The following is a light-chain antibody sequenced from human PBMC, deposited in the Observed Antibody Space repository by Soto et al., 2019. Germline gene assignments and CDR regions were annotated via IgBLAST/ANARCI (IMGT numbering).Light chain of an antibody. Sequence: EIVLTQSPATLSLSPGERATVSCRSSQNVYFYLAWYQQKPGQAPRLLIYDASNRATGIPTRFSGSGSGTDFTLTISRLEPEDFAFYYCQQRTDWRLTFGGGTKGEVK. CDR2: DAS. CDR1: QNVYFY. V-gene: IGKV3-11*01. J-gene: IGKJ4*01. CDR3: QQRTDWRLT.